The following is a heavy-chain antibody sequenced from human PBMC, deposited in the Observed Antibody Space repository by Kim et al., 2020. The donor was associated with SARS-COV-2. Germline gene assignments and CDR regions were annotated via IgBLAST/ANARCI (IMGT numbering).Heavy chain of an antibody. Sequence: TRYDQKFKDEVTMTRNTAISTAYMELSSLRSADTAVYYCARGGPYGDYVDYWGQGTLVTVSS. CDR3: ARGGPYGDYVDY. CDR2: T. D-gene: IGHD4-17*01. J-gene: IGHJ4*02. V-gene: IGHV1-8*01.